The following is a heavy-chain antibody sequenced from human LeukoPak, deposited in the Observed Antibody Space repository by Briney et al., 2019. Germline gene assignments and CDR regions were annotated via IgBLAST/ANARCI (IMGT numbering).Heavy chain of an antibody. J-gene: IGHJ4*02. Sequence: ASVKVSCKASGYTFTSYYMHWVRQAPGQGLEWMGIINPSGGSTSYAQKFQGRVTMTGDTSTSTVYMELSSLRSEDTAVYYCASSTTVTTDPLGYWGQGTLVTVSS. D-gene: IGHD4-17*01. V-gene: IGHV1-46*01. CDR1: GYTFTSYY. CDR3: ASSTTVTTDPLGY. CDR2: INPSGGST.